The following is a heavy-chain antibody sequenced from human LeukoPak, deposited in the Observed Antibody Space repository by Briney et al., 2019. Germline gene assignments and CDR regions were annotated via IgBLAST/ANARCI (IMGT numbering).Heavy chain of an antibody. Sequence: GASVKVSSKVSGDTLSELTMHWVRQAPGKGLEWMGGFDPGAGEILYAQQFQGRVTMTEETSTDTAYMELTSLRSEDSGVYFCAVGGIYSLLDYWGQGTLVTVSS. CDR2: FDPGAGEI. CDR1: GDTLSELT. CDR3: AVGGIYSLLDY. D-gene: IGHD3-10*01. V-gene: IGHV1-24*01. J-gene: IGHJ4*02.